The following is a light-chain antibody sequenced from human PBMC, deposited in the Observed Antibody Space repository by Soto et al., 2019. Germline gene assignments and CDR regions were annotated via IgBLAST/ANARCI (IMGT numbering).Light chain of an antibody. CDR3: SSYTTSYTQV. V-gene: IGLV2-14*01. CDR2: EVS. CDR1: SSDVGGYNY. J-gene: IGLJ2*01. Sequence: QSALTQPASVSGSPGQSITISCTGTSSDVGGYNYVSWYQHHPGKVPKLMIYEVSNRPLGISNRFSGSKSGNTASLTISGRQSEDEADYYCSSYTTSYTQVFGGGTKLTVL.